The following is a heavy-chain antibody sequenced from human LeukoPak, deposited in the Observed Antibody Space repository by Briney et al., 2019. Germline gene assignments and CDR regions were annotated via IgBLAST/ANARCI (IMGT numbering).Heavy chain of an antibody. J-gene: IGHJ4*02. V-gene: IGHV4-34*01. CDR1: GGSISSYY. CDR2: INHSGST. CDR3: ARHAGASLDY. Sequence: SETLSLTCTVSGGSISSYYWSWIRQPPGKGLEWIGEINHSGSTNYNPSLKSRVTISVDTSKNQFSLKLNSVTAADTAVYYCARHAGASLDYWGQGTLVTVSS.